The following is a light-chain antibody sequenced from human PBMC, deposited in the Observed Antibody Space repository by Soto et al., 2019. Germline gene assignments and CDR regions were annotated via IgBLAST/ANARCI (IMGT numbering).Light chain of an antibody. Sequence: ENVFSQSPGTPSLSPGERTTPSFRASQSVSSSYLAWYQQKPGQAPRLLIYGASSRATGIPDRFSGSGSGTDFTLTISRLEPEDFAVYYCQQYGSSPTFGQGTKVDIK. CDR2: GAS. CDR1: QSVSSSY. V-gene: IGKV3-20*01. J-gene: IGKJ1*01. CDR3: QQYGSSPT.